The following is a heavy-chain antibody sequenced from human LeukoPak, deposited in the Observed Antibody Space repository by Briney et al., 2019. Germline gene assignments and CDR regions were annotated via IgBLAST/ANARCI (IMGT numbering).Heavy chain of an antibody. Sequence: GGSLRLSCAASGFTFSSYAMTWVRQAPGKGLEWVSTINTSGSSTYYADSVKGRLTISRDNSKNTLYLQMNSLRAGDTAVYYCAKDILTLDAFDMWGQGTMVTVSS. CDR2: INTSGSST. CDR3: AKDILTLDAFDM. CDR1: GFTFSSYA. J-gene: IGHJ3*02. V-gene: IGHV3-23*01.